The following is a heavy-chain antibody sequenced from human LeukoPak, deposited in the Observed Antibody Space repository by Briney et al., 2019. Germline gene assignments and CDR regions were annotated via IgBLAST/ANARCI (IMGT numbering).Heavy chain of an antibody. D-gene: IGHD3-9*01. Sequence: ASVKVSCKASGYSFTDKYMHWVRQAPGQGLEWMGWINPNSGGTNYAQKFQGRVTITADESTSTAYMELSSLRSEDTAVYYCARGTHDYDILTGSAFDVWGQGTMVTVSS. CDR2: INPNSGGT. V-gene: IGHV1-2*02. J-gene: IGHJ3*01. CDR3: ARGTHDYDILTGSAFDV. CDR1: GYSFTDKY.